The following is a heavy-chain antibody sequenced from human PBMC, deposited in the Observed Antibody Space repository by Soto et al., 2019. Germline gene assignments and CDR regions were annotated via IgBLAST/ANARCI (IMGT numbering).Heavy chain of an antibody. J-gene: IGHJ5*02. V-gene: IGHV4-31*03. CDR2: IYYSGST. CDR3: ARDLFTMVRGVPGNWFDP. Sequence: QVQLQESGPGLVKPSQTLSLTYTVSGGSISSGGYYWSWIRQHPGKGLEWIGYIYYSGSTYYNPSLKSRVTISVDTSKNQFSLKLSSVTAADTAVYYCARDLFTMVRGVPGNWFDPWGQGTLVTVSS. CDR1: GGSISSGGYY. D-gene: IGHD3-10*01.